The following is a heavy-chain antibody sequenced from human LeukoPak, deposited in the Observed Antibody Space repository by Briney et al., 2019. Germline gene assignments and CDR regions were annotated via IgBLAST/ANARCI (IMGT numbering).Heavy chain of an antibody. D-gene: IGHD5/OR15-5a*01. V-gene: IGHV4-38-2*02. Sequence: PSETLSLTCTVSGYSISSGYYWGWIRQPPGKGLEWIGSIYHSGSTYYNPSLKGRATISVDTSKNQFSLKLSSVTAADTAVYYCARERRNSVSWFDPWGQGTLVTVSS. CDR1: GYSISSGYY. CDR2: IYHSGST. CDR3: ARERRNSVSWFDP. J-gene: IGHJ5*02.